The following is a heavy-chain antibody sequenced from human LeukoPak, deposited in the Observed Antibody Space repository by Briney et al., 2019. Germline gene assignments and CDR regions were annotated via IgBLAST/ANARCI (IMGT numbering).Heavy chain of an antibody. D-gene: IGHD2-2*01. J-gene: IGHJ6*03. CDR1: GFTFSSYW. V-gene: IGHV3-7*01. Sequence: GGSLRLSCAASGFTFSSYWMSWVRQAPGKGLEWVANIKQDGSEKYYVDSVKGRFTISRDNAKNTLYLQMNSLRAEDTAVYYCARDRAEPVVVPAASLYYYYYYMDVWGKGTTVTVSS. CDR2: IKQDGSEK. CDR3: ARDRAEPVVVPAASLYYYYYYMDV.